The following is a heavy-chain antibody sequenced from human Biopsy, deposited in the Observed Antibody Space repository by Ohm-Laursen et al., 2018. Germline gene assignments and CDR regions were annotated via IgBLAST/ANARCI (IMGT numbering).Heavy chain of an antibody. CDR2: ISWSSGTI. CDR1: GFRFDDYA. J-gene: IGHJ4*02. D-gene: IGHD6-19*01. CDR3: VKSAYSSGFWEASDY. Sequence: SLRLSCSASGFRFDDYAVQWVRQAPGKGLEWVSGISWSSGTIGYADSVKGRFTVSRDNAKNSLFLQMNSLRVEDTALYYCVKSAYSSGFWEASDYWGQGTLVTVSS. V-gene: IGHV3-9*01.